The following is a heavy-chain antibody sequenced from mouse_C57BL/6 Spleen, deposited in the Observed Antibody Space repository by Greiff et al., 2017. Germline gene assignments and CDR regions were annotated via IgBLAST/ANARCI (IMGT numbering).Heavy chain of an antibody. CDR3: ARPAQATGDY. V-gene: IGHV1-64*01. Sequence: VQLQESGAELVKPGASVKLSCKASGYTFTSYWMHWVKQRPGQGLAWIGMIHPNSGSTNYNEKFKSKATLTVDKSSSTAYMQLSSLTSEDSAVYYCARPAQATGDYGGQGTTLTVSS. D-gene: IGHD3-2*02. J-gene: IGHJ2*01. CDR1: GYTFTSYW. CDR2: IHPNSGST.